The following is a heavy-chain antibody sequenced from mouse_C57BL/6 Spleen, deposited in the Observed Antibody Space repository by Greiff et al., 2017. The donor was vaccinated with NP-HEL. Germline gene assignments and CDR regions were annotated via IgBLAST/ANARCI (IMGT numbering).Heavy chain of an antibody. D-gene: IGHD1-1*01. CDR1: GYSITSGYY. J-gene: IGHJ4*01. CDR3: ARVEEVFITTAMDY. CDR2: ISYDGSN. V-gene: IGHV3-6*01. Sequence: EVKVEESGPGLVKPSQSLSLTCSVTGYSITSGYYWNWIRQFPGNKLEWMGYISYDGSNNYNPSLKNRISITRDTSKNQFFLKLNSVTTEDTATYYCARVEEVFITTAMDYWGQGTSVTVSS.